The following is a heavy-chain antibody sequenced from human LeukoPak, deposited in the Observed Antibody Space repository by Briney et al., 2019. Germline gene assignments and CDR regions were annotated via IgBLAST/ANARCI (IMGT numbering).Heavy chain of an antibody. D-gene: IGHD2-15*01. CDR1: GFTVSNNY. CDR3: AKIRLVDY. Sequence: GGSLRLSCAASGFTVSNNYMSWVRQAPGKGLEWVSVIFSGGNTYYADSVKGRFTISRDNSKNTLYLQMNSLRAEDTAVYYCAKIRLVDYWGQGTLVTVSS. V-gene: IGHV3-53*01. J-gene: IGHJ4*02. CDR2: IFSGGNT.